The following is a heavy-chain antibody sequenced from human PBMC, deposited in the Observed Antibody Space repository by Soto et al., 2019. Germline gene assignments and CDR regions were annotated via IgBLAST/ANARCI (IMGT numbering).Heavy chain of an antibody. Sequence: GGSLRLSCAASGFTFDDYAMHWVRQAPGKGLEWVSGISWNSGSIGYADSVKGRFTISRDNAKNSLYLQMNSLRAEDTALYYCAKASPDPYCSGGSCYEVFDYWGQGTLVTVSS. V-gene: IGHV3-9*01. J-gene: IGHJ4*02. CDR2: ISWNSGSI. CDR1: GFTFDDYA. CDR3: AKASPDPYCSGGSCYEVFDY. D-gene: IGHD2-15*01.